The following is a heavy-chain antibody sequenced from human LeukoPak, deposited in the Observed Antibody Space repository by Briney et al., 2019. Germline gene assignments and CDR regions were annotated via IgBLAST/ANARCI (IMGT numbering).Heavy chain of an antibody. CDR1: RFTFSDYW. CDR3: AGDLEEYCSGGSCSLFDY. V-gene: IGHV3-7*01. J-gene: IGHJ4*02. Sequence: GGSLRLSCAASRFTFSDYWMGWVRQSPGKGLEWVANINQDGSDQYYVESVKGRFTISRDNAKSSLYLQMNRLRAEDTAVYYCAGDLEEYCSGGSCSLFDYWGQGTLVTVSS. D-gene: IGHD2-15*01. CDR2: INQDGSDQ.